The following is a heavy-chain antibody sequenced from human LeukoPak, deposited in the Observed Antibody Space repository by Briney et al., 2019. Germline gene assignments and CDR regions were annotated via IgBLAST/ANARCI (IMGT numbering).Heavy chain of an antibody. D-gene: IGHD6-19*01. Sequence: GGSLRLSCAASGFTFGIYAMNWVRQAPGKGLEWVSVISSSGDTTHYADSVKGRFTISRDNSKNTLHLQMNSLRAEDTAVYYCAKLGGQWLVNFYDYWGQGTLVTVSS. CDR2: ISSSGDTT. J-gene: IGHJ4*02. CDR1: GFTFGIYA. V-gene: IGHV3-23*01. CDR3: AKLGGQWLVNFYDY.